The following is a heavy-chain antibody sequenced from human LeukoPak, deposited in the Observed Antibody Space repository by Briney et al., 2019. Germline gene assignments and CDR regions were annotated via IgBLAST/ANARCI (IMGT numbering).Heavy chain of an antibody. V-gene: IGHV3-9*01. J-gene: IGHJ2*01. CDR3: AKGPGSYYNAPHWYFDL. D-gene: IGHD3-10*01. CDR2: ISWNSGSI. Sequence: GGSLRLSRAASGFTFDDYAMHWVRQAPGKGLEWVSGISWNSGSIGYADSVKGRFTISRGNAKNSLYLQMNSLRAEDTALYYCAKGPGSYYNAPHWYFDLWGRGTLVTVSS. CDR1: GFTFDDYA.